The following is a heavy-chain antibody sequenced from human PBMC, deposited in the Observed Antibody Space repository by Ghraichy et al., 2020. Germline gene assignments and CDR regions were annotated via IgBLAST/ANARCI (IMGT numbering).Heavy chain of an antibody. CDR1: GFTFSSYG. CDR2: ISYDGSNK. J-gene: IGHJ4*02. D-gene: IGHD6-13*01. CDR3: AKAESSSWYLGY. V-gene: IGHV3-30*18. Sequence: GGSLRLSCAASGFTFSSYGMHWVRQAPGKGLEWVAVISYDGSNKYYADSVKGRFTISRDNSKNTLYLQMNSLRAEDTAVYYCAKAESSSWYLGYWGQGTLVTVSS.